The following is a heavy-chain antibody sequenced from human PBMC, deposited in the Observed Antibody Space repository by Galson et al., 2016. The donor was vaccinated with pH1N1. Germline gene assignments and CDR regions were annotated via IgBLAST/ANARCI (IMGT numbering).Heavy chain of an antibody. J-gene: IGHJ5*02. CDR1: GFSLSTSGVG. CDR3: ARFLYGEYSNYFDP. Sequence: PALVKPTQTLTLTCTFSGFSLSTSGVGVGWIRQPPGKALEWLAVIYWNDDKRYRPSLKSRLTITNDTSKNQVVLTMTNMDPVDTATYYCARFLYGEYSNYFDPWGQGTLVTVSS. V-gene: IGHV2-5*01. D-gene: IGHD4-17*01. CDR2: IYWNDDK.